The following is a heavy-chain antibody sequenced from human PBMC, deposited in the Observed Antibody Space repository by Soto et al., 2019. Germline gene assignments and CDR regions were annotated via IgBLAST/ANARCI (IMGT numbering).Heavy chain of an antibody. V-gene: IGHV1-2*02. CDR2: INPITGGT. CDR3: ARNYYDSSDRDYLDY. D-gene: IGHD3-22*01. CDR1: GYTLTSYY. Sequence: ASVKVSCKASGYTLTSYYIHWVRQAPGQGLEWMGWINPITGGTNYAPKFQGRVTMTRDTSITTAYMELSRLRSDDTAVYYCARNYYDSSDRDYLDYWGQGTPVTVSS. J-gene: IGHJ4*02.